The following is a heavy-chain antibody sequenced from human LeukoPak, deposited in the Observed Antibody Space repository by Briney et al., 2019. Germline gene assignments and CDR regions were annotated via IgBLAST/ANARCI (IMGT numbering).Heavy chain of an antibody. J-gene: IGHJ4*02. D-gene: IGHD3-9*01. V-gene: IGHV1-2*02. CDR2: INPNSGGT. Sequence: ASVKVSCKASGYTFIGYYMHWVRQAPGQRFEWMGWINPNSGGTNYAQKFQGRVTMTEDTSTDTAYMELSSLRSEDTAVYYCATTYYDILTGYGTENLYTEIWGQGTLVTVSS. CDR3: ATTYYDILTGYGTENLYTEI. CDR1: GYTFIGYY.